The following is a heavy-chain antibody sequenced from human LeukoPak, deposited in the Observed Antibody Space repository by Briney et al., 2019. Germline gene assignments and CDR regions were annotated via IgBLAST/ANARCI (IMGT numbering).Heavy chain of an antibody. CDR1: GFNFINYA. CDR2: ISYDGSQK. V-gene: IGHV3-30*04. Sequence: PGGSLRPSCAASGFNFINYAINWVRQAPGKGLEWVTVISYDGSQKYYADSVKGRFTISRDNSKNTLYLQMNSLRAEDTAVYHCARGRDPLDYWGQGTLVTVSS. CDR3: ARGRDPLDY. J-gene: IGHJ4*02.